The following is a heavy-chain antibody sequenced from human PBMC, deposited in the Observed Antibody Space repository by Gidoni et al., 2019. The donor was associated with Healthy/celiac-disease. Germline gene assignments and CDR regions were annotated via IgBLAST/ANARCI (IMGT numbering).Heavy chain of an antibody. D-gene: IGHD6-13*01. CDR1: GGTFSSYA. CDR3: ARQRHSSSWPQDAFDI. J-gene: IGHJ3*02. Sequence: QVQLVQSGAEVKKPGSSVKVSCKASGGTFSSYAISWVRQAPGQGLEWMGGIIPIFGTANYAQKFQGRVTITADESTSTAYMALSSLRSEDTAVYYCARQRHSSSWPQDAFDIWGQGTMVTVSS. V-gene: IGHV1-69*01. CDR2: IIPIFGTA.